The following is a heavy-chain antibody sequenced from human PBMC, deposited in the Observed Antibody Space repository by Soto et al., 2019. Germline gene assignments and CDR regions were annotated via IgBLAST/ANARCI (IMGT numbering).Heavy chain of an antibody. V-gene: IGHV4-31*03. Sequence: SETLSLTCTVSGGSISSGGYYWSWIRQHPGKGLEWIGYIYYSGSTYYNPSLKSRVTISVDTSKNQFSLKLSSVTAADTAVYYCARSYYDFWSGQWGFNWFDPWGQGTLVTVSS. CDR1: GGSISSGGYY. D-gene: IGHD3-3*01. CDR3: ARSYYDFWSGQWGFNWFDP. CDR2: IYYSGST. J-gene: IGHJ5*02.